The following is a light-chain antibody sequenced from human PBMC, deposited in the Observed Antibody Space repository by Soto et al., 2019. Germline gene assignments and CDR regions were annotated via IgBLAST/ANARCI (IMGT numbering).Light chain of an antibody. CDR2: EVS. CDR3: SSYAGSSNV. Sequence: QSVLTQPPSASASPGQSVTISCTGTSSDVGGYNYVSWYQQRPGKAPKLMIYEVSQRPSGVPDRFSGSKSGNTATLTVSGLQAEDEADYYCSSYAGSSNVFGTGTKVTVL. V-gene: IGLV2-8*01. J-gene: IGLJ1*01. CDR1: SSDVGGYNY.